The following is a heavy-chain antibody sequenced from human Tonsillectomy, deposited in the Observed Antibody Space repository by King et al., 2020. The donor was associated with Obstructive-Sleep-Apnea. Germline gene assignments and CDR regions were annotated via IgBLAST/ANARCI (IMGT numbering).Heavy chain of an antibody. CDR3: ARLQYDILTGYV. Sequence: VQLVESGGGLVQPGGSLRLSCAASGFTFSGYSMNWVRQAPGKGLEWISYISSSSSAIYYADSVKGRFTISRDNAKNSLYLQMNSLRAEDTAVYYCARLQYDILTGYVWGQGTTVTVSS. D-gene: IGHD3-9*01. V-gene: IGHV3-48*04. CDR1: GFTFSGYS. J-gene: IGHJ6*02. CDR2: ISSSSSAI.